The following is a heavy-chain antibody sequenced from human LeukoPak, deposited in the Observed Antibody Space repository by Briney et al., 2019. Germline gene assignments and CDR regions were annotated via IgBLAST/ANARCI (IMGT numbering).Heavy chain of an antibody. V-gene: IGHV3-30*02. CDR2: IRNDKSSE. J-gene: IGHJ4*02. CDR1: GFIFSTYG. CDR3: AKRISGAYYSLLDY. Sequence: GGSLRLSCSASGFIFSTYGMHWVRQAPGKGLEWVAFIRNDKSSEHYADSVKGRFTISRDNSKSTLYLQMNSLRPEDTAVYYCAKRISGAYYSLLDYWGQGTLVIVSS. D-gene: IGHD1-26*01.